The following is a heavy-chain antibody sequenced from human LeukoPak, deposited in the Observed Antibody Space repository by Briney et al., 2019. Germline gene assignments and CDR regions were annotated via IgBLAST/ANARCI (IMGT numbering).Heavy chain of an antibody. D-gene: IGHD2-15*01. CDR1: GGSIGRSSYY. V-gene: IGHV4-39*07. Sequence: PSETLSLTCYVSGGSIGRSSYYWGRIRQPPGKGLEWIGNIYYTGTTNYNPSLKSRVTISVDTSKSQFSLKLSSVTAADTAVYYCARVAAKTVDYWGQGTLVTVSS. CDR3: ARVAAKTVDY. J-gene: IGHJ4*02. CDR2: IYYTGTT.